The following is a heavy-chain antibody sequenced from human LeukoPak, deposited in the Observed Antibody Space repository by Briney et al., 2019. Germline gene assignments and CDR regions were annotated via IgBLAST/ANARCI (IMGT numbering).Heavy chain of an antibody. J-gene: IGHJ4*02. D-gene: IGHD2-15*01. V-gene: IGHV4-38-2*02. Sequence: SETLSLTCTVSGYSISSGYYWGWIRQPPGKGLEWIGSIYHSGSTYYNPSLKSRVTISVDTSKNQFSLKLSSVTAADTAVYYCARESPVVVVAFDYWGQGTLVTVSS. CDR3: ARESPVVVVAFDY. CDR1: GYSISSGYY. CDR2: IYHSGST.